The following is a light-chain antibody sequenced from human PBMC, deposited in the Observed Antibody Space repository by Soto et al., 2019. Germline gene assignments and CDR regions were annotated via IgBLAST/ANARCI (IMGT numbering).Light chain of an antibody. CDR2: GAS. V-gene: IGKV3-15*01. CDR3: QQYNYWPYT. J-gene: IGKJ2*01. Sequence: EIVMTQSPAILSVSPGERATLSCRASQSVSSNLAWYQQKPGQAPRLLISGASTRATGIQARFSGSGSGTEFTLTISSLQSEDFAVYYCQQYNYWPYTFGQGTKLEIK. CDR1: QSVSSN.